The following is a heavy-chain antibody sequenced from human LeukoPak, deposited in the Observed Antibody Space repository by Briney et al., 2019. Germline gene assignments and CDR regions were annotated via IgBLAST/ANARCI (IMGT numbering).Heavy chain of an antibody. J-gene: IGHJ4*02. Sequence: PSETLSLTCSVSGDSVTSYYWNWIRQPPGKGLEWIGEINHSGGTKYNPSLKSRVTISIDTPENQFSLKLSSVTAADTAVYYCARIRCGHTNGICYNYWGQGTLVTVSS. D-gene: IGHD2-8*01. CDR1: GDSVTSYY. CDR2: INHSGGT. CDR3: ARIRCGHTNGICYNY. V-gene: IGHV4-34*01.